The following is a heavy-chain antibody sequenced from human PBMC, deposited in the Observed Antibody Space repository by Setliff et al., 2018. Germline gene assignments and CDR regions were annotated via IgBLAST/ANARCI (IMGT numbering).Heavy chain of an antibody. Sequence: SVKVSCKATGGPFSKFVISWVRQAPGEGLEWMGGIMTIFGEPNYAQTFKDRVTITADESSSVAYMQLSSLTSDDTAVYFCARWRAMGDYGGNYYYGLDVWGQGTTVTVSS. CDR1: GGPFSKFV. J-gene: IGHJ6*02. CDR2: IMTIFGEP. D-gene: IGHD4-17*01. V-gene: IGHV1-69*13. CDR3: ARWRAMGDYGGNYYYGLDV.